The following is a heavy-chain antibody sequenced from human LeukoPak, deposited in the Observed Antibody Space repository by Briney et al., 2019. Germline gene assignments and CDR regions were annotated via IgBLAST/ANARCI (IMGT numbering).Heavy chain of an antibody. J-gene: IGHJ4*02. CDR2: IYYSGST. CDR3: ARVYAGYNGERYVDY. V-gene: IGHV4-59*01. Sequence: SETLSLTCTVSGGSLSSFYWSWIRQPPGKGVEWIGDIYYSGSTNYNLSLKSRVTISVDTSKNQFSLKLTSVIAADTAVYYCARVYAGYNGERYVDYWGQGTLVTVSS. CDR1: GGSLSSFY. D-gene: IGHD5-24*01.